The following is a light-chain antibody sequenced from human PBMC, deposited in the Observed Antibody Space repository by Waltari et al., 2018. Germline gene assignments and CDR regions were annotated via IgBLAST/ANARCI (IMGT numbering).Light chain of an antibody. V-gene: IGLV2-23*02. CDR1: SSDIGIYNL. CDR2: EVS. CDR3: CSYAGDSTYV. J-gene: IGLJ1*01. Sequence: QSALTQPASVSGSPGQSITISCTGSSSDIGIYNLVSWYQHHPGKVTKLIIYEVSERPSGVSGRFSGSKSGNTASLTLSDLQPEDGADYYCCSYAGDSTYVFGTGTKVTVL.